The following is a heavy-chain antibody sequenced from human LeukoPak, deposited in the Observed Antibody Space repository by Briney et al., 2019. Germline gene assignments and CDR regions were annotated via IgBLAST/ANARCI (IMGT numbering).Heavy chain of an antibody. CDR2: IYYSGST. V-gene: IGHV4-39*01. Sequence: SETLSLTCTVSGGSISSSSYYWGWIRQPPGKGLEWIGSIYYSGSTYYNPSLKSRVTISVDTSKNQFSLRLSSVTAADTAVYYCARHFRSGGWSTVIDYWGQGTLVTVSS. CDR1: GGSISSSSYY. D-gene: IGHD3-3*01. J-gene: IGHJ4*02. CDR3: ARHFRSGGWSTVIDY.